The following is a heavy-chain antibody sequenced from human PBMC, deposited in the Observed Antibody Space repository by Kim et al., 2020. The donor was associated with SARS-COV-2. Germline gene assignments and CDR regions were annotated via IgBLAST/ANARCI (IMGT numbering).Heavy chain of an antibody. V-gene: IGHV4-34*01. Sequence: SETLSLTCAVYGGSFSDYNWSWLRQPPGKGLEWIGEINHSGSTNVSPSVKSRITISVDTSKSQFSLTLKSMTATDTAVYYCARGRAGVVPAPVLWLGPYYDYYAMDVWGRGTPVAVSS. CDR3: ARGRAGVVPAPVLWLGPYYDYYAMDV. CDR2: INHSGST. CDR1: GGSFSDYN. D-gene: IGHD2-2*02. J-gene: IGHJ6*02.